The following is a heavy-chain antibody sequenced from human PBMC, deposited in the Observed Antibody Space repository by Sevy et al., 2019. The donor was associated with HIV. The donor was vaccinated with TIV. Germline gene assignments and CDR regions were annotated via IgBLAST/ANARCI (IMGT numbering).Heavy chain of an antibody. Sequence: GGSLRLSCAASGFTFNNAWMSWVRQAPGKGLEWIGRIKNKPEGGTTDYAAPVKGRFTISRDDSKNTLYLKMNSLKTEDTAVYYCCTEGNVLLAEGWGHWFDPWGQGTLVTVSS. V-gene: IGHV3-15*01. CDR2: IKNKPEGGTT. CDR1: GFTFNNAW. CDR3: CTEGNVLLAEGWGHWFDP. D-gene: IGHD2-8*01. J-gene: IGHJ5*02.